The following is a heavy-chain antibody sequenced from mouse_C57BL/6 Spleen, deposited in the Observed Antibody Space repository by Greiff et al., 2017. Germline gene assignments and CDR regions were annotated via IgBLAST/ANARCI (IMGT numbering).Heavy chain of an antibody. D-gene: IGHD2-3*01. CDR1: GYSITSGYY. V-gene: IGHV3-6*01. CDR3: AIYDGYYYFDY. Sequence: EVQLVESGPGLVKPSQSLSLTCSVTGYSITSGYYWNWIRQFPGNKLEWMGYISYDGSNNYNTSLKNRISITRDTSKNQFFLKLNSVTTEHTATYYCAIYDGYYYFDYWGQGTTLTVSS. CDR2: ISYDGSN. J-gene: IGHJ2*01.